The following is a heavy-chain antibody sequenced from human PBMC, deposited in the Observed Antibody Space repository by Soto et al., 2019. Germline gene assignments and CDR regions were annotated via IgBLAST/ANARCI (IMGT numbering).Heavy chain of an antibody. CDR1: GFTFSNAW. D-gene: IGHD3-3*01. J-gene: IGHJ4*02. Sequence: EVQLVESGGGLVKPGGSLRLSCAASGFTFSNAWMNWVRQAPGKGLEWVGRIKSKTDGGTTDYAAPVKGRFTISRDDSKNTLYLQMNSLKTEDTAVYYCTTDGFRYDFWSGYYLIDDYWGQGTLVTVSS. CDR2: IKSKTDGGTT. V-gene: IGHV3-15*07. CDR3: TTDGFRYDFWSGYYLIDDY.